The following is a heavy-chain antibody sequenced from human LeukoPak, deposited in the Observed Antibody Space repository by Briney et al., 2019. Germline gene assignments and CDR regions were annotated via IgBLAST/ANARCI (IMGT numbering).Heavy chain of an antibody. D-gene: IGHD3-22*01. J-gene: IGHJ4*02. Sequence: PSETLSLTCAVYGGSFSGYYWSWIRQPPGKGLEWIGEINHSGSTNYNPSLKSRVTISVGTSKNQFSLKLSSVTAADTAVYYCVTYYFDSSGPKKNYWGQGTLVTVSS. CDR2: INHSGST. V-gene: IGHV4-34*01. CDR1: GGSFSGYY. CDR3: VTYYFDSSGPKKNY.